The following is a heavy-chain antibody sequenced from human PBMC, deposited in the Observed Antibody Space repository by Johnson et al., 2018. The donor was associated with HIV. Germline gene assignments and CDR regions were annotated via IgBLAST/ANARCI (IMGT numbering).Heavy chain of an antibody. D-gene: IGHD6-19*01. CDR3: AKEASGWYHAGDAFDI. Sequence: QMQLVESGGGLVQPGGSLRLSCAASGFTFSSYGMHWVRQAPGKGLEWVAVISYDGSNKYYADSVKGRFIISRDNSKNTLYLQMNSLRAEDTAVYYCAKEASGWYHAGDAFDIWGQGTMVTVSS. J-gene: IGHJ3*02. CDR2: ISYDGSNK. V-gene: IGHV3-30*18. CDR1: GFTFSSYG.